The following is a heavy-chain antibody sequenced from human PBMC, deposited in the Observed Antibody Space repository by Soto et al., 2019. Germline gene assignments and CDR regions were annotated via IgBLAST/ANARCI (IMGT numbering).Heavy chain of an antibody. D-gene: IGHD3-9*01. V-gene: IGHV1-2*02. CDR3: TTLSLDP. Sequence: QVQMVQSGAEVKKPGASVKVSCQTSGYTFTAFYMNWVRQAPGQGIEWMGWVNPNTGVTRYAQKFKGRVTMTRDTSLNTAYMELSGLTSDDTVIYYCTTLSLDPWGQGTLVTVSS. CDR1: GYTFTAFY. CDR2: VNPNTGVT. J-gene: IGHJ5*02.